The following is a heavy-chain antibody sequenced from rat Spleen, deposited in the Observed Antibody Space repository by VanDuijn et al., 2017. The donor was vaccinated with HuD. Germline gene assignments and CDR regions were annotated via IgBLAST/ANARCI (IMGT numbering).Heavy chain of an antibody. V-gene: IGHV4-2*01. J-gene: IGHJ2*01. CDR1: GFNFNDYW. CDR3: VREDAGVNY. CDR2: INKDSRTI. Sequence: EVKLVEFGGGLVQPGRSLKLSCAASGFNFNDYWMGWVRQAPGKGLEWIGEINKDSRTIKYSPSLKDKFIISRDNAQNTLYLQMNKLGSEDTATYYCVREDAGVNYWGQGVMVTVSS. D-gene: IGHD4-4*01.